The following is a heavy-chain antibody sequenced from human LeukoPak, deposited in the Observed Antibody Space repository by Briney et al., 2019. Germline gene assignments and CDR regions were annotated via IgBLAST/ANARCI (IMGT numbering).Heavy chain of an antibody. J-gene: IGHJ5*02. Sequence: SETLSLTCTVSGGSISSDYWTWIRQPPGKGLEWIGYIYYSGSTKYNPSLKSRVTISVDTSKNQFSLKLSSVTAADTAVYYCARSLGTVTEYGSWGQGTLVTVSS. V-gene: IGHV4-59*08. CDR1: GGSISSDY. CDR3: ARSLGTVTEYGS. D-gene: IGHD4-17*01. CDR2: IYYSGST.